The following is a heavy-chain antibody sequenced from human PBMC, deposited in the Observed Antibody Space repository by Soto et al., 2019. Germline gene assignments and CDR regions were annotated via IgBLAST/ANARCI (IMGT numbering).Heavy chain of an antibody. CDR3: ARVLHYYGSGSYYTENNWFDP. J-gene: IGHJ5*02. Sequence: SVKVSCKASGGTFSSYAISWVRQAPGQGLEWMGGIIPIFGTANYAQKFQGRVTITADESTSTAYMELSSLRSEDTAVYYCARVLHYYGSGSYYTENNWFDPWGQGTLVTVSS. D-gene: IGHD3-10*01. CDR2: IIPIFGTA. V-gene: IGHV1-69*13. CDR1: GGTFSSYA.